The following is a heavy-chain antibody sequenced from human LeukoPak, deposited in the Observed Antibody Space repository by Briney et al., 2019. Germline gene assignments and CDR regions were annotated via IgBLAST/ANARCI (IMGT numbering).Heavy chain of an antibody. D-gene: IGHD1-26*01. CDR2: IYYSGST. CDR1: GGSISSYY. V-gene: IGHV4-59*08. J-gene: IGHJ4*02. Sequence: SETLSLTCTVSGGSISSYYWSWIQQPPGKGLEWIGYIYYSGSTNYNPSLKSRVTISVDTSKNQFSLKLSSVTAADTAVYYCARGRRALFVGATYYFDYWGQGTLVTVSS. CDR3: ARGRRALFVGATYYFDY.